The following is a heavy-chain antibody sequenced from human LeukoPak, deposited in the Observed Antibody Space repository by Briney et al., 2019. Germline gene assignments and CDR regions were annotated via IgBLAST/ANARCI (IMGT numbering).Heavy chain of an antibody. D-gene: IGHD3-22*01. Sequence: ASVKVSFTASGYTFTVYYMHWVGEAPGQGREWMGWIKPNSGGRNYTQKFQGRVTITRDTSISTAYMELSRLRSDDTAVYYCAYSSLDAFDIWGQGTMVTVSS. J-gene: IGHJ3*02. CDR3: AYSSLDAFDI. CDR1: GYTFTVYY. CDR2: IKPNSGGR. V-gene: IGHV1-2*02.